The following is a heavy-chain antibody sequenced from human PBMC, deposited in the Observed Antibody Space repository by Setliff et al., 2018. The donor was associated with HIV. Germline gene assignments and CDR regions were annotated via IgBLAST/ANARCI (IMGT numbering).Heavy chain of an antibody. V-gene: IGHV3-7*01. Sequence: GGSLRLSCAASGFTSGFTFSYYWMGWVRQAPGKGLEWVANINEDGADIRYADSVKGRFLISRDNAKNLVYLLMNSLIDEDTAVYYCATISNWVFDNWGQGTLVTVSS. D-gene: IGHD6-13*01. CDR3: ATISNWVFDN. CDR1: GFTFSYYW. J-gene: IGHJ4*02. CDR2: INEDGADI.